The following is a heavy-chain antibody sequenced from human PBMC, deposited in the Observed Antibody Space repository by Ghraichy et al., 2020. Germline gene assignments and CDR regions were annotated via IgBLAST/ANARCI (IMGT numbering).Heavy chain of an antibody. CDR2: IKPDGSQK. CDR1: GFSFSNPW. J-gene: IGHJ4*02. Sequence: GESLNISCAASGFSFSNPWMSWVRQAPGRGLEWVANIKPDGSQKYYVDSVKGRITISRDNAKNSLFLQMNSLRAEHTAVYYCARDRSSSWYTYLDYWGEGSPGTVS. CDR3: ARDRSSSWYTYLDY. D-gene: IGHD6-13*01. V-gene: IGHV3-7*04.